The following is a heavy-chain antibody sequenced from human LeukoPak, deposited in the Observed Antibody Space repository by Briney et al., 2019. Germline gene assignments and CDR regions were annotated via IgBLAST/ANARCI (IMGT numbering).Heavy chain of an antibody. J-gene: IGHJ5*02. CDR1: GGTFSRYA. Sequence: SVKVSCKASGGTFSRYAISWVRQAPGQGLEWMGGIIPIFGTANYAQKFQGRVTITADKSTSTAYMELSSLRSEDTAVYYCARIVVAHLFDPWDQGTLVTVSS. D-gene: IGHD2-2*01. CDR2: IIPIFGTA. CDR3: ARIVVAHLFDP. V-gene: IGHV1-69*06.